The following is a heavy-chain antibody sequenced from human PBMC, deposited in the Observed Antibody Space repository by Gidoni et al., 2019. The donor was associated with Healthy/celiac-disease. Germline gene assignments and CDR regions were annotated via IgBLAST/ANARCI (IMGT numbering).Heavy chain of an antibody. CDR1: GGSISSGGYS. J-gene: IGHJ6*03. Sequence: QLQLQESGSGLVKPSQTLSLTFAVSGGSISSGGYSWSWIRQPPGKGLEWIGYIYHSGSTYYNPSLKSRVTISVDRSKNQFSLKLSSVTAADTAVYYCARAPRAPGYYYYYMDVWGKGTTVTVSS. CDR3: ARAPRAPGYYYYYMDV. V-gene: IGHV4-30-2*01. CDR2: IYHSGST.